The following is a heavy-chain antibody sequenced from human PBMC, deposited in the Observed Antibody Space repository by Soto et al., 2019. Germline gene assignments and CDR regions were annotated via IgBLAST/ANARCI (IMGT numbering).Heavy chain of an antibody. D-gene: IGHD5-12*01. CDR3: ARDGMVATRYDY. CDR1: GGTFSSYA. V-gene: IGHV1-69*13. J-gene: IGHJ4*02. CDR2: IIPIFGTA. Sequence: SVKGSCKASGGTFSSYAISWVRQAPGQGLEWMGGIIPIFGTANYAQKFQGRVTITADESTSTAYMELSSLRSEDTAVYYCARDGMVATRYDYWGQGTLVTVSS.